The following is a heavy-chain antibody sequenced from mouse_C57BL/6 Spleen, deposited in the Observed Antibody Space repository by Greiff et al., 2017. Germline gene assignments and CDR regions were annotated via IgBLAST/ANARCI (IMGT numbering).Heavy chain of an antibody. CDR3: ASFDYGYDGNYFDY. CDR1: GYTFTSYW. J-gene: IGHJ2*01. D-gene: IGHD2-2*01. V-gene: IGHV1-61*01. CDR2: IYPSDSET. Sequence: QVQLQQPGAELVRPGSSVKLSCKASGYTFTSYWMDWVKQRPGQGLEWIGNIYPSDSETHYNQKFKDKATLTVDKSSSTAYMQLSSLTSEDSAVYYCASFDYGYDGNYFDYWGQGTTLTVSS.